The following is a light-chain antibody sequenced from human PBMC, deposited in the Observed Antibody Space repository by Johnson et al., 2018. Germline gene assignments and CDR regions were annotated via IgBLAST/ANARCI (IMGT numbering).Light chain of an antibody. CDR3: GTWDSRLSAGNV. V-gene: IGLV1-51*02. CDR1: SSNIGNNY. J-gene: IGLJ1*01. CDR2: ENN. Sequence: SVLTQPPSVSAAPGQKVTISCSGSSSNIGNNYVSWYQQLPGTAPKLLIYENNKRPSGIPDRFSGSKSGTSATLGMTGLQTGDEADYYCGTWDSRLSAGNVFGTGTKVTVL.